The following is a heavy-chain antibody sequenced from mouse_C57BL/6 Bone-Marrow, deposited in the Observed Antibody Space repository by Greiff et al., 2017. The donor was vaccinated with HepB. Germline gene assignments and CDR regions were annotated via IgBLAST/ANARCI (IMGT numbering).Heavy chain of an antibody. Sequence: QVQLKQPGAELVRPGTSVKLSCKASGYTFTSYWMHWVKQRPGQGLEWIGVIDPSDSYTNYNQKFKGKATLTVDTSSSTAYMQLSSLTSEDSAVYYCESKDFSNCEACFAYWGQGTLVTVSA. CDR3: ESKDFSNCEACFAY. CDR1: GYTFTSYW. V-gene: IGHV1-59*01. J-gene: IGHJ3*01. CDR2: IDPSDSYT. D-gene: IGHD2-5*01.